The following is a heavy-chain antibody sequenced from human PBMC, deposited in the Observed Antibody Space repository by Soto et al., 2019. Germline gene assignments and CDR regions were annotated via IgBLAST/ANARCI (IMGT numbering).Heavy chain of an antibody. V-gene: IGHV4-39*01. CDR3: ARRRVFLDS. CDR2: IYYSGST. Sequence: SGTPALTCTVPGGSISTGCYYWGWVRQPPGKGLEWIGSIYYSGSTYFNPSLESRVAISLDSSKNQFSLNLTSVTAADTAIYYCARRRVFLDSWGPGTLVTVSS. J-gene: IGHJ4*02. CDR1: GGSISTGCYY.